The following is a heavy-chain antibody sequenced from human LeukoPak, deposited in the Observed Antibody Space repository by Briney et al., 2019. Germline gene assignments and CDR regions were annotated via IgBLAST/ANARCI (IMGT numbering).Heavy chain of an antibody. V-gene: IGHV4-59*01. CDR3: ARVTGWYFDL. J-gene: IGHJ2*01. D-gene: IGHD3-10*01. Sequence: SETLSLTCTVSGGSISSYYWSWIRQPPGKGLEWIGYIYYSGSTNYNPSLKSRVTISRDTSKNQFSLKLSSVTAADTAVYYCARVTGWYFDLWGRGTLVTVSS. CDR2: IYYSGST. CDR1: GGSISSYY.